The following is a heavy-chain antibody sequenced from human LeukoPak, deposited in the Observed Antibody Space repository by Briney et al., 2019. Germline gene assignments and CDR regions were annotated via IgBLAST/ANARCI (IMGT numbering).Heavy chain of an antibody. D-gene: IGHD6-13*01. CDR3: ASTRIAAAGNQIFDY. V-gene: IGHV1-18*01. CDR1: GYTFTSYG. Sequence: ASVKVSCKASGYTFTSYGISWVRQAPGQGLEWMGWISAYNGNTNYAQKLRGRVTMTTDTSTSTAYMELRSLRSDDTAVHYCASTRIAAAGNQIFDYWGQGTLVTVSS. CDR2: ISAYNGNT. J-gene: IGHJ4*02.